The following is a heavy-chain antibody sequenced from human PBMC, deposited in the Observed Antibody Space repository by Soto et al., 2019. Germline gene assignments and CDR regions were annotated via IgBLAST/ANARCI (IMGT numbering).Heavy chain of an antibody. CDR2: IYSGGST. CDR1: GCTVSSNY. CDR3: ARGLNVYDHSGYYYY. J-gene: IGHJ4*02. V-gene: IGHV3-53*02. Sequence: EVQLVETGGGLIQPGGSLRLSYAASGCTVSSNYMSWVRQAPGKGLEWVSIIYSGGSTHYAPSVKGRFTISRDNSKNTLYLQMNSLSAEDTAGYYCARGLNVYDHSGYYYYWGQGTLVTVSP. D-gene: IGHD3-22*01.